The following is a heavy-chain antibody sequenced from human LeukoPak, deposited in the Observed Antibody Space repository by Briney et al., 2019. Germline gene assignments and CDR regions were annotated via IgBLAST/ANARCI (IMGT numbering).Heavy chain of an antibody. CDR1: GFTFSNAW. D-gene: IGHD2-2*01. CDR3: ARGSDIVVVPAALDY. Sequence: GSLRLSCAASGFTFSNAWMSWIRQPPGKGLEWIGEINHSGSTNYNPSLKSRVTISVDTSKNQFSLKLSSVTAADTAVYYCARGSDIVVVPAALDYWGQGTLVTVSS. J-gene: IGHJ4*02. CDR2: INHSGST. V-gene: IGHV4-34*01.